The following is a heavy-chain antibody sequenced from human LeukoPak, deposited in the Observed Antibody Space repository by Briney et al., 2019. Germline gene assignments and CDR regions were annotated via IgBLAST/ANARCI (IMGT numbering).Heavy chain of an antibody. Sequence: PSETLSLTCTVSGGSNNFYYWSWIRQSPGKGLEWIGNIYYSGSINYNPSLKSRVTISVDTSKNQFSLILSSVTAADTAVYYCARALGYYDFWSGSSSPSNWFDPWGQGTLVTVSS. D-gene: IGHD3-3*01. CDR3: ARALGYYDFWSGSSSPSNWFDP. J-gene: IGHJ5*02. CDR1: GGSNNFYY. V-gene: IGHV4-59*01. CDR2: IYYSGSI.